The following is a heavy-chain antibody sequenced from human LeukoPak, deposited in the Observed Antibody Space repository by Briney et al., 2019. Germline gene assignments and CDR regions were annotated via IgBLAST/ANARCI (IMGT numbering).Heavy chain of an antibody. V-gene: IGHV4-59*01. Sequence: SETLSLTCTVSGGSISSYYWSWIRQPPGKGLEWIGYIYYSGSTNYNPSLKSRVTISVDTSKNQFSLKLSSVTAADTAVYYCARFALRGVDYWGQGTLVTASS. CDR1: GGSISSYY. CDR3: ARFALRGVDY. CDR2: IYYSGST. D-gene: IGHD4-17*01. J-gene: IGHJ4*02.